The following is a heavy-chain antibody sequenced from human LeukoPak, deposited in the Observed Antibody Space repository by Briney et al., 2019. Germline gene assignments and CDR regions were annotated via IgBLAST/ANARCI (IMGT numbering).Heavy chain of an antibody. J-gene: IGHJ5*02. Sequence: SETLSLTCIVSGYSISSGYYCGWIRQPPGKGLEWIGSIYHSGSTYYNPSLKSRVTISIDTSKNQFSLKLSSVTAADTAVYYCARGVTMIGRLRFDPWGQGALVTVSS. D-gene: IGHD3-22*01. CDR2: IYHSGST. V-gene: IGHV4-38-2*02. CDR1: GYSISSGYY. CDR3: ARGVTMIGRLRFDP.